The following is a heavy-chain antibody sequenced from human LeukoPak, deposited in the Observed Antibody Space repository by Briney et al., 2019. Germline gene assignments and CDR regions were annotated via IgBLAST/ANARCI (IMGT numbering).Heavy chain of an antibody. CDR1: GYTFTGYY. CDR3: ARDRRVYYDSSGYSWWSFDY. J-gene: IGHJ4*02. Sequence: ASVKVSCKASGYTFTGYYMHWVRQAPGQGLEWMGWINPNSGGTNYAQKFQGRVTMTRDTSISTAYMELSRLRSDDTAVYYCARDRRVYYDSSGYSWWSFDYWGQGTLVTVSS. CDR2: INPNSGGT. D-gene: IGHD3-22*01. V-gene: IGHV1-2*02.